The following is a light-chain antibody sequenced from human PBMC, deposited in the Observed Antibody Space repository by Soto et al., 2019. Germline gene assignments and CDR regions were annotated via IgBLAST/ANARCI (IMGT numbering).Light chain of an antibody. Sequence: LTQPASVSESPGKTVTISCTRSSGSIASNYVQWYQQRPGSAPTSVIYDDNQRPSGVPDRFSGSIDSSSNSASLTVSGLKTEDEADYYCHSYDSDNVIFGGGTKVTVL. V-gene: IGLV6-57*03. J-gene: IGLJ2*01. CDR1: SGSIASNY. CDR2: DDN. CDR3: HSYDSDNVI.